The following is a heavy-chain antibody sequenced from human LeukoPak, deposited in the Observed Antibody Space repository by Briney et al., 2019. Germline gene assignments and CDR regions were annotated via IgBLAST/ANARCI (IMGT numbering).Heavy chain of an antibody. V-gene: IGHV3-23*01. CDR1: GFTFSSYA. J-gene: IGHJ6*02. Sequence: QTGGSLRLSCAASGFTFSSYAMSWVRQAPGKGLEWVSAISGSGGSTYYADSVKGRFTISRDNSKNTLYLLMKSLRAEDTAIYYCAKEVHEVYYYGMDVWGQGTTVIVSS. CDR2: ISGSGGST. CDR3: AKEVHEVYYYGMDV.